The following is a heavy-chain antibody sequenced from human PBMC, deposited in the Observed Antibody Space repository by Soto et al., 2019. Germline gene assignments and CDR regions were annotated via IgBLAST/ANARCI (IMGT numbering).Heavy chain of an antibody. CDR3: ARDPAIYSGKFDYGLDV. J-gene: IGHJ6*02. Sequence: GSLRLSCAVSGFTFSSYEMNWVRQAPGRGLEWVSYIGTSGKTIYYADSVRGRFTISRDNAKNSLYLQMNSLRAEDTAVYFCARDPAIYSGKFDYGLDVWGRGTTVTVSS. CDR2: IGTSGKTI. D-gene: IGHD4-4*01. V-gene: IGHV3-48*03. CDR1: GFTFSSYE.